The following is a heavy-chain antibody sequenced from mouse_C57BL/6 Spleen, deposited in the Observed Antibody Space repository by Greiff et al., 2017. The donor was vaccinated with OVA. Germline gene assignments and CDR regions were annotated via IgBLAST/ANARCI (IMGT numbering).Heavy chain of an antibody. CDR2: IYPGDGDT. D-gene: IGHD1-1*01. CDR3: AYYYGSNWYFDV. Sequence: QVQLKESGPELVKPGASVKISCKASGYAFSSSWMNWVKQRPGKGLEWIGRIYPGDGDTNYNGKFKGKATLTADKSSSTAYMQLSSLTSEDSAVYFCAYYYGSNWYFDVWGTGTTVTVSS. V-gene: IGHV1-82*01. J-gene: IGHJ1*03. CDR1: GYAFSSSW.